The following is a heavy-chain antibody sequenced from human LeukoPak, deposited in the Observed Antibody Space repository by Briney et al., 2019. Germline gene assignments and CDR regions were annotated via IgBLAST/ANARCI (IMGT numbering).Heavy chain of an antibody. V-gene: IGHV5-51*01. CDR3: ARQGDVEATMENAFNI. CDR2: IYPGESAP. J-gene: IGHJ3*02. CDR1: GYTFSTYW. D-gene: IGHD3-10*01. Sequence: GESLKISCQGSGYTFSTYWIGWVRQMPGKGLEWMGIIYPGESAPRYSPSFEGQVTISADKSTSTAYLHWSSLKASDTAVYCARQGDVEATMENAFNIWGQGTMVTVSS.